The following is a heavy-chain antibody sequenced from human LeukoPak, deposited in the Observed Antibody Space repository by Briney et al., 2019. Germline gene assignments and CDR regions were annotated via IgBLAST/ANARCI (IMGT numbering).Heavy chain of an antibody. CDR3: ARALSWTTESYYYMDV. V-gene: IGHV1-8*01. D-gene: IGHD3/OR15-3a*01. CDR2: MNPNSGNK. J-gene: IGHJ6*03. CDR1: GYTFTSYD. Sequence: ASVKVSCKASGYTFTSYDINWVRQSTVQGLEWMGWMNPNSGNKGYAQKFQGRVTMTKNTSITTAYMELNSLISEDTAVYYCARALSWTTESYYYMDVWGKGTTVIVSS.